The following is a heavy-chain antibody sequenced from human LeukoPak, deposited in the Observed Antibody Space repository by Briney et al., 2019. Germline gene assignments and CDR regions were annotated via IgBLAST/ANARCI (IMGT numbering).Heavy chain of an antibody. Sequence: PGGSLRLSCAASGFPVSSNYMSWVRQAPGKGLEWVSVIYRDDTTYYADSVKGRFTIFRDNSKNTLYLQMNSLRDDDTAVYYCARAPYGVGYTAERDYWGQGTLVTASS. CDR3: ARAPYGVGYTAERDY. CDR1: GFPVSSNY. CDR2: IYRDDTT. D-gene: IGHD2-2*02. J-gene: IGHJ4*02. V-gene: IGHV3-53*01.